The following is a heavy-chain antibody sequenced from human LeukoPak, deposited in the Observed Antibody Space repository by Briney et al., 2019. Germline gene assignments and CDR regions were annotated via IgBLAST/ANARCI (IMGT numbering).Heavy chain of an antibody. V-gene: IGHV3-43*01. D-gene: IGHD2-2*02. CDR1: GFTFDDYT. J-gene: IGHJ1*01. Sequence: GGSLRLSCAASGFTFDDYTMLWVPQAPGRAVEWVSLICWDGDSTYYTDSLMGRFTIYRENSKNSLSLQMDSLRTEDTALYYCAKDNRYCSRTTCYREYFQHWGQGTLVSVSS. CDR3: AKDNRYCSRTTCYREYFQH. CDR2: ICWDGDST.